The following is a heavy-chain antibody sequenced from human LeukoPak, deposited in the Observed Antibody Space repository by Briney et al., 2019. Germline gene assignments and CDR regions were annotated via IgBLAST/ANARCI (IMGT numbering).Heavy chain of an antibody. D-gene: IGHD1-26*01. Sequence: SETLSLTCTVSGGSISVYHWSWIRQPPGKGLEWIGYLYDTGSTNYNPSLKSRVTISVDTSKNQISLKLSSVTAADTAVYFCAKEGMGSEATTADGAFDNWGQGTTVTVSS. CDR1: GGSISVYH. V-gene: IGHV4-59*12. J-gene: IGHJ3*02. CDR2: LYDTGST. CDR3: AKEGMGSEATTADGAFDN.